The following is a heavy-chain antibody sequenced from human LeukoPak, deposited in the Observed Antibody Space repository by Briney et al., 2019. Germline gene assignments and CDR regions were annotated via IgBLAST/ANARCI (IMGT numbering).Heavy chain of an antibody. CDR3: ARDPSSAYDSSGLDP. D-gene: IGHD3-22*01. Sequence: PGRSLRLSCAASGFTFSSYAMHWVRQAPGKGLEWVAVISYDGSNKYYADSVKGRFTISRDNSKNTLYLQMNSLRAEDTAVYYCARDPSSAYDSSGLDPWGQGTLVTVSS. V-gene: IGHV3-30-3*01. CDR2: ISYDGSNK. J-gene: IGHJ5*02. CDR1: GFTFSSYA.